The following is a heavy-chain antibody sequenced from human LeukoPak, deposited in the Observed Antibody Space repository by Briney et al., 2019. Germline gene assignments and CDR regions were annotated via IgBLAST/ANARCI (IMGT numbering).Heavy chain of an antibody. D-gene: IGHD2-15*01. CDR1: GFTVSSNY. Sequence: GGSLRLSCAASGFTVSSNYMSWVRQAPGKGLEWVSAISGSGGSTYYADSVKGRFTISRDNSKNTLYLQMNSLRAEDTAVYYCAKDGYCSGGSCYQYYFDYWGQGTLVTVSS. J-gene: IGHJ4*02. V-gene: IGHV3-23*01. CDR3: AKDGYCSGGSCYQYYFDY. CDR2: ISGSGGST.